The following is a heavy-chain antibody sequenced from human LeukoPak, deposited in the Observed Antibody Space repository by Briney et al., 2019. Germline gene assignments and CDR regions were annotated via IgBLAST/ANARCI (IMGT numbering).Heavy chain of an antibody. D-gene: IGHD3-16*01. CDR2: IIPILGIA. J-gene: IGHJ4*02. CDR1: GGTFSSYA. Sequence: RASVKVSCKASGGTFSSYAISWVRQAPGQGLEWMGRIIPILGIANYAQKFQGRVTITADKSTSTAYMELSSLRSEDTAVYYCASRFFREGEGPWFEYWGQGTLVTVSS. V-gene: IGHV1-69*04. CDR3: ASRFFREGEGPWFEY.